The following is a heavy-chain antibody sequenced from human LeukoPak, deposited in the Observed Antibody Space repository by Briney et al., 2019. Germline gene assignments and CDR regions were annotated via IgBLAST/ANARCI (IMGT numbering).Heavy chain of an antibody. CDR1: GFTFSSYE. V-gene: IGHV3-48*03. CDR2: ISSSGSTI. CDR3: ARVLLWFGEYGMDV. J-gene: IGHJ6*02. Sequence: GGSLRLSCAASGFTFSSYEMNWVRQAPGKGLEWVSYISSSGSTIYYADSVKGRFTISRDNAKNSLYLQMNSLRAEDTAVYYCARVLLWFGEYGMDVWGQGTTVTVSS. D-gene: IGHD3-10*01.